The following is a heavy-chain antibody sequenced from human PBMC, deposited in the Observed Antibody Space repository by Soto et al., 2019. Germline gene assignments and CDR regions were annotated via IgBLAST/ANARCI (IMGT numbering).Heavy chain of an antibody. J-gene: IGHJ6*01. Sequence: GGSLRLSCAASGFTFSSYAMSWVRQAPGKGLEWVSAISGSGGSTYYADSVKGRFTISRDNSKNALYLQMNSLRAEGTAVYYCAKKEWRRLPTKHYGMDVWGQGTTVTVSS. CDR3: AKKEWRRLPTKHYGMDV. D-gene: IGHD5-12*01. CDR2: ISGSGGST. V-gene: IGHV3-23*01. CDR1: GFTFSSYA.